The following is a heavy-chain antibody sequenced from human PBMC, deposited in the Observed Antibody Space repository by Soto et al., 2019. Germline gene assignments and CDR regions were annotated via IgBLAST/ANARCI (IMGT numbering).Heavy chain of an antibody. J-gene: IGHJ3*02. Sequence: SETLSLTCTVSGDSISNYYWSWIRQPPGKGLEFIVYTYHSGSTNYNPSLKSRVTVSVDTSKNQFSLKLRSVTAADTAVYYCARRGTVRGVIDAFDIWGQGTMVTVSS. CDR3: ARRGTVRGVIDAFDI. V-gene: IGHV4-59*08. D-gene: IGHD3-10*01. CDR1: GDSISNYY. CDR2: TYHSGST.